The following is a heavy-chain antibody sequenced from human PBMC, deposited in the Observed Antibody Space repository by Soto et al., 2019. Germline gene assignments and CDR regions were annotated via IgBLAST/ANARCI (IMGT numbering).Heavy chain of an antibody. CDR1: GGSVSSGSYY. CDR3: ARARTMVRGVIILMPPANKDYGMDV. CDR2: IYYSGST. D-gene: IGHD3-10*01. V-gene: IGHV4-61*01. Sequence: SETLSLTCTVSGGSVSSGSYYWSWIRQPPGKGLEWIGYIYYSGSTNYNPSLKSRVTISVDTSKNQFSLKLSSVTAADTAVYYCARARTMVRGVIILMPPANKDYGMDVWGQGTTLTVSS. J-gene: IGHJ6*02.